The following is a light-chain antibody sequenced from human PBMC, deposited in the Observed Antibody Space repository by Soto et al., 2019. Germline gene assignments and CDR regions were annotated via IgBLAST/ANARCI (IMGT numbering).Light chain of an antibody. V-gene: IGKV3-20*01. CDR1: QSVSSSS. CDR2: GAS. CDR3: QQYGSSPPIT. Sequence: EIVLTQSPGTLSLSPGKRATLSCSASQSVSSSSLAWYQQKPGQAPRLLIYGASSRATGIPDRFSGSGSGTGFTLTISRLEPDDFAVSYGQQYGSSPPITVGQGTRLE. J-gene: IGKJ5*01.